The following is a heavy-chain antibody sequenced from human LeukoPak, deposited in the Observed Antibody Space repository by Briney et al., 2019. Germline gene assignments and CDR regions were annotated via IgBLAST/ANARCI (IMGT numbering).Heavy chain of an antibody. J-gene: IGHJ1*01. CDR2: ISAYNGNT. V-gene: IGHV1-18*01. Sequence: ASVKVSCKASGYTFTSYGISWVRQAPGQGLEWMGWISAYNGNTNYAQKLQGRVTITTDTSTSTAYMELRSLRSDDTAVYYCARDTMVRGVIPEYFQHWGQGTLVTVSS. D-gene: IGHD3-10*01. CDR3: ARDTMVRGVIPEYFQH. CDR1: GYTFTSYG.